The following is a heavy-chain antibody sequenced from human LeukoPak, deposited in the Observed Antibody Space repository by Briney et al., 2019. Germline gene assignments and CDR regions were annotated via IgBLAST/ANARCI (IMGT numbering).Heavy chain of an antibody. CDR3: ARGITGTTGWNY. J-gene: IGHJ4*02. V-gene: IGHV4-34*01. CDR1: GGSFSGYY. Sequence: SETLSLTCAVYGGSFSGYYWSWIRQPPGKGLEWIGEINHSGSTNYNPSLKSRATISVDTSKNQFSLKLSSVTAADTAVYYCARGITGTTGWNYWGQGTLVTVSS. CDR2: INHSGST. D-gene: IGHD1-14*01.